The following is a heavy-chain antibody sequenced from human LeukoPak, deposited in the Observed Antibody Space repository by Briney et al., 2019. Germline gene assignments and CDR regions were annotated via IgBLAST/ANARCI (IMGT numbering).Heavy chain of an antibody. CDR2: IYTSGST. D-gene: IGHD1-26*01. V-gene: IGHV4-4*07. Sequence: PSETLSLTCTVSGGSISSYCWSWIRQPAGKGLEWIGRIYTSGSTNYNPSLKSRVTMSVDTSKNQFSLKLSSVTAADTAVYYCASTYSGSYYYYFDYWDQGTLVTVSS. J-gene: IGHJ4*02. CDR3: ASTYSGSYYYYFDY. CDR1: GGSISSYC.